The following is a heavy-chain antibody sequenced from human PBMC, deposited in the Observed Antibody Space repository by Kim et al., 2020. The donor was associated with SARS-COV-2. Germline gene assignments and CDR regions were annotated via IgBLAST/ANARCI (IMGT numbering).Heavy chain of an antibody. Sequence: IYYADSVKGRFTISRDNAENSLYLQINSLGAEDTAVYYCTTMVRGRGMDVWGQGTTVTVSS. J-gene: IGHJ6*02. V-gene: IGHV3-48*04. CDR3: TTMVRGRGMDV. D-gene: IGHD3-10*01. CDR2: I.